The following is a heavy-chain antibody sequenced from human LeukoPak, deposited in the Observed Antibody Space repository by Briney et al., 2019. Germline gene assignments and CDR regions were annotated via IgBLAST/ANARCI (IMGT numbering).Heavy chain of an antibody. J-gene: IGHJ4*02. CDR3: ASARTSSRSWFTFDY. CDR2: IYYSGST. CDR1: GGSISSSSYY. D-gene: IGHD6-13*01. Sequence: SETLSLTCTVSGGSISSSSYYWGWIRQPPGKGLEWIGSIYYSGSTYYNPSHKSRVTISVDTSKNQLSLKLSSVTAADTAVYYCASARTSSRSWFTFDYWGQGILVTVSS. V-gene: IGHV4-39*01.